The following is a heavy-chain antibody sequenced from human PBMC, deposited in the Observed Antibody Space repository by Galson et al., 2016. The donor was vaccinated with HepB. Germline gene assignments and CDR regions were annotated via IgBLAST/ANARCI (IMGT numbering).Heavy chain of an antibody. V-gene: IGHV3-74*01. CDR2: INSDGSST. CDR1: GFTFSRYW. CDR3: ARDPSRSIFDYGGDY. Sequence: SLRLSCAASGFTFSRYWMHWVRQAPGKGLVWVSRINSDGSSTTCADSVKGRFTISRDNANNTLYLQMNSLRTEDTAVYYCARDPSRSIFDYGGDYWGQGTLVTVSS. D-gene: IGHD4/OR15-4a*01. J-gene: IGHJ4*02.